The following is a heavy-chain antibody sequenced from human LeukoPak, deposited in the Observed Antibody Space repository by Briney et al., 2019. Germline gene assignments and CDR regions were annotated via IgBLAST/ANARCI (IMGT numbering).Heavy chain of an antibody. D-gene: IGHD5-18*01. J-gene: IGHJ3*02. CDR3: ARGVQLWLNDAFDI. Sequence: SETLSLTCAVYGGSFSGYYWSWIRQPPGKGLEWIGEINHSGSTNYNPSLKSRVTISVDTSKNQFSPKLSSVTAADTAVYCCARGVQLWLNDAFDIWGQGTMVTVSS. CDR2: INHSGST. V-gene: IGHV4-34*01. CDR1: GGSFSGYY.